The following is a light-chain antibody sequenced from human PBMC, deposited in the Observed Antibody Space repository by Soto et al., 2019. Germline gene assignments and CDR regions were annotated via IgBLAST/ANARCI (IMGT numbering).Light chain of an antibody. CDR3: QQRDTWPPTFT. CDR2: DVS. CDR1: QSLNDY. V-gene: IGKV3-11*01. J-gene: IGKJ3*01. Sequence: EIVLTQSPTILSMSPGDRATLSCRASQSLNDYVAWYQQKPGQAPRLLIYDVSKRATGIPARFSGSGSGTDFTLTISSLEAEDFAVYYWQQRDTWPPTFTFGPGTTVDI.